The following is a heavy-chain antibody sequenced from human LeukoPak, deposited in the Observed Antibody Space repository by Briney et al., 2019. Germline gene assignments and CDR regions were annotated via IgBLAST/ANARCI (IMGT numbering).Heavy chain of an antibody. D-gene: IGHD3-10*01. Sequence: GGSLRLSCAASGFTFSSYALSWVRQAPGKGLEWASVIGGSGGSTDYADSVKGRFTISRDNSKNTLYLQTNSLRAEDTAVYYCAKAVYRITMVQEPLDFWGQGTLVTVSS. J-gene: IGHJ4*02. CDR2: IGGSGGST. V-gene: IGHV3-23*01. CDR1: GFTFSSYA. CDR3: AKAVYRITMVQEPLDF.